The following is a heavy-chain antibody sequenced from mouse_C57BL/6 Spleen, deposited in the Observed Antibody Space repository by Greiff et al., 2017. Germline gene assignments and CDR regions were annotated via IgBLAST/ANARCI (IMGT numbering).Heavy chain of an antibody. CDR2: INYDGSST. CDR3: ARALAFYAMDY. J-gene: IGHJ4*01. V-gene: IGHV5-16*01. Sequence: EVKLMESEGGLVQPGSSMKLSCTASGFTFSDYYMAWVRQVPEKGLEWVANINYDGSSTYYLDPLKSRFIISRDNAKNILYLQMSSLKSEDTATYYCARALAFYAMDYWGQGTSVTVSS. CDR1: GFTFSDYY. D-gene: IGHD6-1*01.